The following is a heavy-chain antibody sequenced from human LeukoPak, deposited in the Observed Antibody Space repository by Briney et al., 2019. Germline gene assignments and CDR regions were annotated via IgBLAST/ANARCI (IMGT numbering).Heavy chain of an antibody. CDR3: ARDSRLVPDSSGYYYVGFDY. V-gene: IGHV3-48*01. Sequence: GGSLRLSCAASGFTFSSYEMHWVRQPPGKGLEWVSYISSSSSTIYYADSVKGRFTISRDNAKNSLYLQMNSLRAEDTAVYYCARDSRLVPDSSGYYYVGFDYWGQGTLVTVSS. CDR1: GFTFSSYE. CDR2: ISSSSSTI. J-gene: IGHJ4*02. D-gene: IGHD3-22*01.